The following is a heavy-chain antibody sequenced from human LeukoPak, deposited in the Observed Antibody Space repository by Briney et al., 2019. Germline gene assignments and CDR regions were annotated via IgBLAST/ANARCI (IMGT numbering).Heavy chain of an antibody. D-gene: IGHD4-23*01. CDR3: ASTPHDYGGNSVHSFDY. CDR2: IYTSGST. V-gene: IGHV4-61*02. Sequence: PSETLSLTCTVSGGSISSGSYYWSWIRQPAGKGLEWIGRIYTSGSTNYNPSLKSRVTISVDTSKNQFSLKLSSVTAADTAVYYCASTPHDYGGNSVHSFDYWGQGTLVTVSS. CDR1: GGSISSGSYY. J-gene: IGHJ4*02.